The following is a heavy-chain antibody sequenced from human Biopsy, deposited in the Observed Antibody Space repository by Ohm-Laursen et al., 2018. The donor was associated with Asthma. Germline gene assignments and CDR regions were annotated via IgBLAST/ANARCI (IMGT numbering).Heavy chain of an antibody. D-gene: IGHD3-10*01. CDR1: GYTFNSAG. J-gene: IGHJ6*02. V-gene: IGHV1-18*01. CDR2: ISVYNGNT. CDR3: ARAVDYSHYYGIDV. Sequence: SETVSCKTSGYTFNSAGITWARQARGQGLEWMGWISVYNGNTKVAQKLQDRVTMITDTSTSRAYKELRSLRSDDTAVYFCARAVDYSHYYGIDVWGRGTTVTVS.